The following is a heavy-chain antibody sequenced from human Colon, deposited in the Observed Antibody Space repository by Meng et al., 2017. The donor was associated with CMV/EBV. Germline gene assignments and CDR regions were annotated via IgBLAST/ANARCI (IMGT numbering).Heavy chain of an antibody. V-gene: IGHV4-59*01. J-gene: IGHJ5*02. Sequence: VQLQELCHGLVTPSATLSLTCTVSGDSISNYYWSWIRQSPGKGLEWIGYIYSSGSTNYNPSLKSRVTISIDTSKNQFSLKLTSVTAADTAVYYCAKGRARNDYWFDPWGQGTLVTVSS. CDR1: GDSISNYY. D-gene: IGHD4/OR15-4a*01. CDR2: IYSSGST. CDR3: AKGRARNDYWFDP.